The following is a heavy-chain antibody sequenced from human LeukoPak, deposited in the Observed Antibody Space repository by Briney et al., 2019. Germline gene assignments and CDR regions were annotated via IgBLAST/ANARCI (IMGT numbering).Heavy chain of an antibody. CDR3: ARDRGTVVPIDY. Sequence: GGSLRLSCAASGFTFSSYWMHWVRQAPGKGLVWVSRINSDGSSTSSADSVKGRFTISRDNAKNTLYLQMNSLRAEDTAVYYCARDRGTVVPIDYWGQGTLVTVSS. CDR2: INSDGSST. V-gene: IGHV3-74*01. J-gene: IGHJ4*02. CDR1: GFTFSSYW. D-gene: IGHD4-23*01.